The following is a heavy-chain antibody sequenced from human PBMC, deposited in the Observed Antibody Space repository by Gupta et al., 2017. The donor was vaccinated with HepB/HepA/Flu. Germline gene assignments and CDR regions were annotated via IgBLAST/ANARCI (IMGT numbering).Heavy chain of an antibody. Sequence: QVQLVESGGGLVRPGGSLRLSCAASGFTFSDYFISWIRQAPGKGPEWVSYISTTSTRIYYADSVRGRFTISRDNARKSVYLHMKSLRDEDTAVYYCGRGARAAADIDYWGQGTLGTVSS. CDR1: GFTFSDYF. CDR3: GRGARAAADIDY. D-gene: IGHD1-26*01. J-gene: IGHJ4*02. CDR2: ISTTSTRI. V-gene: IGHV3-11*01.